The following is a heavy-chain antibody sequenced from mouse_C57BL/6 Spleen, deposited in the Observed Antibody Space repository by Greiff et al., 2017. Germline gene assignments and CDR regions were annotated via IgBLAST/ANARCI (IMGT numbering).Heavy chain of an antibody. CDR1: GFTFSSYA. V-gene: IGHV5-9-1*02. Sequence: VQLKESGEGLVKPGGSLKLSCAASGFTFSSYAMSWVRQTPEKRLEWVAYISSGGDYIYYAATVKGRFTISRDNARNALYLQMSSLKSEDTAMYYCTRDGGYDGAWFAYWGQGTLVTVSA. CDR3: TRDGGYDGAWFAY. CDR2: ISSGGDYI. D-gene: IGHD2-2*01. J-gene: IGHJ3*01.